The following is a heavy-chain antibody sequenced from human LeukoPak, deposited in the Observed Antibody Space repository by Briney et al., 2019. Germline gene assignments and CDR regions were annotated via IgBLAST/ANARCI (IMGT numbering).Heavy chain of an antibody. V-gene: IGHV3-7*01. CDR2: IKQDGSEK. J-gene: IGHJ3*02. D-gene: IGHD2-15*01. CDR1: GFTFSSYW. Sequence: GGSLRLSCAASGFTFSSYWMSWVRQAPGKGVEWVANIKQDGSEKYYVDSVKGRFTISRDNAKNSLYLQMNSLRAEDTAVYYCARDLRYCSGGSCKDAFDIWGQGTMVTVSS. CDR3: ARDLRYCSGGSCKDAFDI.